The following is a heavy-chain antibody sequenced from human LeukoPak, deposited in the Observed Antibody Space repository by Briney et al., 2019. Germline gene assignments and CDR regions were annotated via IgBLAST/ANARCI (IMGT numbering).Heavy chain of an antibody. CDR3: ARDRDHYGDPDAFDM. D-gene: IGHD4-17*01. Sequence: GGSLRPSSAPSGFTFGSYAMNWVRQAPGKGVEWVSTISGSGGRTYYADSVKGRLTISRDNSKNTLYMQMNSLRVEDTVVYYCARDRDHYGDPDAFDMWGQGTMVTVSS. CDR1: GFTFGSYA. CDR2: ISGSGGRT. J-gene: IGHJ3*02. V-gene: IGHV3-23*01.